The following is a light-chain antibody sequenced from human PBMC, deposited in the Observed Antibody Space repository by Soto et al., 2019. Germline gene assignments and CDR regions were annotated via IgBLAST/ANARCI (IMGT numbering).Light chain of an antibody. Sequence: EIVMTQSPATLSVPPGERATLSCWASQSVGGNLAWYQQRPGQAPRLLIFDASTGATGIPARFSGSGSGTEFTLSISNVQSEDLAVYYCQQSNDWRSINFGQGTRLEIK. J-gene: IGKJ5*01. CDR3: QQSNDWRSIN. V-gene: IGKV3-15*01. CDR1: QSVGGN. CDR2: DAS.